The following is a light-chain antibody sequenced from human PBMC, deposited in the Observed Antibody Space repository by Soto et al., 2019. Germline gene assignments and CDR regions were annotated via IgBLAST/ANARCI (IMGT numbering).Light chain of an antibody. CDR2: GAS. V-gene: IGKV3-20*01. CDR1: QRVNNNY. Sequence: PGERATLSCRASQRVNNNYLAWYQQKPGQAPRLLIYGASSRATGIPDRFSGSGSGTDFTLTISRLEPEDFTVYYCQQYGSSPRAFGQGTKVEIK. J-gene: IGKJ1*01. CDR3: QQYGSSPRA.